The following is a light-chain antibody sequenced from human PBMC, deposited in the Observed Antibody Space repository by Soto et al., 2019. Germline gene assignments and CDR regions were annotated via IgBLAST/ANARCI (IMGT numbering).Light chain of an antibody. Sequence: EIVLAHSPCTLSLSPLERATLSFMSSQTVSDNYFAWYQQKAGQAPRLLIYGISTRATGIPDRFSGSGSGTDFTLTISTLEPEDFAVYYCEQYGSSPRTFGQGTKVDIK. J-gene: IGKJ1*01. V-gene: IGKV3-20*01. CDR1: QTVSDNY. CDR3: EQYGSSPRT. CDR2: GIS.